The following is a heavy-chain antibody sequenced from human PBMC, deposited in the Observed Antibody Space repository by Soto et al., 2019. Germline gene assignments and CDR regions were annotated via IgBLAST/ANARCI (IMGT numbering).Heavy chain of an antibody. CDR1: GYSFTSYW. J-gene: IGHJ6*02. CDR3: ARQYYYGSGSYYRPGVLAV. D-gene: IGHD3-10*01. Sequence: PGESLKISCKGSGYSFTSYWITWVRQMPGKGLEWMGRIDPSDSYTNYSPSFQGHVTISADKSISTAYLQWSSLKASDSAMYYCARQYYYGSGSYYRPGVLAVRGQGTTVTVSS. V-gene: IGHV5-10-1*01. CDR2: IDPSDSYT.